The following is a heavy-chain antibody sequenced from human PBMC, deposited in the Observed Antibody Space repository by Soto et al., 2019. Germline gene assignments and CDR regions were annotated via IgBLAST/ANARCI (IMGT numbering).Heavy chain of an antibody. Sequence: GGSLRLSCAASGFTVSSNFMSWVRQAPGKGLEWVSYIISSSSTIFYTDSVRGRFTVSRDNAKNSLYLQMNSLRAEDTAFYYCARPTYYYDSSGPPAYWGQGTLVTVSS. J-gene: IGHJ4*02. V-gene: IGHV3-48*01. CDR1: GFTVSSNF. CDR3: ARPTYYYDSSGPPAY. D-gene: IGHD3-22*01. CDR2: IISSSSTI.